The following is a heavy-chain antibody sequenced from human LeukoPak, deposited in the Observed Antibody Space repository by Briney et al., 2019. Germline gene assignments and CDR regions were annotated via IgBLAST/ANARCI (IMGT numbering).Heavy chain of an antibody. D-gene: IGHD3-10*01. J-gene: IGHJ6*02. CDR1: GYTFTSYG. Sequence: GASVKVSCKASGYTFTSYGISWVRQAPGQGLEWMGWISAYNGNTNYAQKLQGRVTMTTDTSTSTAYMELRSLRSDDTAVYYCARDVGSGSYYNYYYGMDVWGQGTTVTVSS. CDR3: ARDVGSGSYYNYYYGMDV. V-gene: IGHV1-18*01. CDR2: ISAYNGNT.